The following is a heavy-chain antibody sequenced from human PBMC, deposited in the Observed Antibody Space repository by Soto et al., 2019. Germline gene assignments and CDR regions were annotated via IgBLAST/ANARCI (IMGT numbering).Heavy chain of an antibody. CDR2: ISGSGGST. CDR3: AKMALEYSSSYLDY. V-gene: IGHV3-23*01. Sequence: EVQLFGSGGGLVQPGGSLRLSCAASGFTFSSYAMSWVRQAPGKGLEWVSVISGSGGSTSYADSVKGRFTISTDNSKNTLYLQRHDLRAEDTAVYYCAKMALEYSSSYLDYWGQGSPVTVSS. CDR1: GFTFSSYA. D-gene: IGHD6-6*01. J-gene: IGHJ4*02.